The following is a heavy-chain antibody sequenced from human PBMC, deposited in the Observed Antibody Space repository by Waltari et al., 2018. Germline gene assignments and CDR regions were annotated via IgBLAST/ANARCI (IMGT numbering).Heavy chain of an antibody. J-gene: IGHJ6*03. CDR3: AHRGWLRLGEYYYYYMDV. CDR1: GFSLSTSGVG. V-gene: IGHV2-5*01. CDR2: IYWNDDK. D-gene: IGHD5-12*01. Sequence: QITLKESGPTLVKPTQTLTLTCTFSGFSLSTSGVGVGWIRQPPGQALEWLALIYWNDDKRYSPSLKSRLTITKDTSKNQVVLTMTNMDPVDTATYYCAHRGWLRLGEYYYYYMDVWGKGTTVTVSS.